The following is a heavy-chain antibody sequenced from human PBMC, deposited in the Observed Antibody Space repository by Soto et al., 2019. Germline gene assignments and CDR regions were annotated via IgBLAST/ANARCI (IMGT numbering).Heavy chain of an antibody. Sequence: ASVKVSCKASGYTFTSYYMHWVRQGAGQGLEWMGIINPSGGSTSYAQKFQGRVTMTRDTSTSTVYMELSSLRSEDTAVYYCASWSAYYDFWSGSPYGMDVWGQGTTVTVSS. CDR1: GYTFTSYY. CDR2: INPSGGST. D-gene: IGHD3-3*01. J-gene: IGHJ6*02. CDR3: ASWSAYYDFWSGSPYGMDV. V-gene: IGHV1-46*01.